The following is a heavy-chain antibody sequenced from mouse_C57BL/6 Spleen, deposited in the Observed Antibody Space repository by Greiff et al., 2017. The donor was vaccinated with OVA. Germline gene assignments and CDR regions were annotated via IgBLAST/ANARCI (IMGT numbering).Heavy chain of an antibody. CDR2: IDPETGGT. Sequence: QVQLQQSGAELVRPGASVTLSCKASGYTFTDYEMHWVKQTPVHGLEWIGAIDPETGGTAYNQKFKGKAILTADKSSSTAYMELRSLTSEDSAVYYCTRWSLQLLFDYWGQGTTLTVSS. J-gene: IGHJ2*01. CDR3: TRWSLQLLFDY. V-gene: IGHV1-15*01. D-gene: IGHD2-10*01. CDR1: GYTFTDYE.